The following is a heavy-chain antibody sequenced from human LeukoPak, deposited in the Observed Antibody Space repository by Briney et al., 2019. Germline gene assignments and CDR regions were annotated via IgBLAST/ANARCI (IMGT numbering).Heavy chain of an antibody. CDR2: IIPVFGTA. CDR3: ARDSSWRPFDY. J-gene: IGHJ4*02. D-gene: IGHD5-12*01. CDR1: GGTFSYYA. Sequence: SVKVSCKASGGTFSYYAISWVRQAPGQGLEWIGGIIPVFGTANYAQKFQGRLTITADKTTATAYMELSRLRSDDTAVYYCARDSSWRPFDYWGQGTLVTVSS. V-gene: IGHV1-69*06.